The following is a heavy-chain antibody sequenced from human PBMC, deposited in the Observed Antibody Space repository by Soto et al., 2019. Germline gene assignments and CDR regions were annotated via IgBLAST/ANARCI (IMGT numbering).Heavy chain of an antibody. V-gene: IGHV4-59*01. CDR2: IYYSGST. D-gene: IGHD3-10*01. Sequence: SETLSLTFTVSGGSISSYYWSWIRQPPGKGLEWIGYIYYSGSTNYNPSLKSRVTISVDTSKNQFSLKLSSVTAADTAVYYCARDHVINPPWWRFGELSPYYYYGMDVWGQGTTVTVSS. CDR1: GGSISSYY. J-gene: IGHJ6*02. CDR3: ARDHVINPPWWRFGELSPYYYYGMDV.